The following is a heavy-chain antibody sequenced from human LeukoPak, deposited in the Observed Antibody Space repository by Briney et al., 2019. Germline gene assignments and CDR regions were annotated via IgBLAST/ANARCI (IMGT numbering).Heavy chain of an antibody. CDR3: ARGADPYDAFDI. CDR1: GFTFSSYG. J-gene: IGHJ3*02. D-gene: IGHD3-16*01. V-gene: IGHV3-21*01. CDR2: ISSSSSYI. Sequence: GGSLRLSCAASGFTFSSYGMNWVRQAPGKGLEWVSSISSSSSYIYYADSVKGRFTISRDNAKNSLYLQMNSLRAEDTAVYYCARGADPYDAFDIWGQGTMVTVSS.